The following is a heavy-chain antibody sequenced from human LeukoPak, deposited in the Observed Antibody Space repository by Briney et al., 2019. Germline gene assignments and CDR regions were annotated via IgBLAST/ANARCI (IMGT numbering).Heavy chain of an antibody. D-gene: IGHD3-9*01. J-gene: IGHJ4*02. CDR1: GGSISSGGYY. V-gene: IGHV4-31*03. Sequence: SETLSLTCTVSGGSISSGGYYWSWIRQHPGKGLEWIGYIYYSGSTYYNPSLKSRVTISVDTSKNQFSLKLSSVTAADTAVYYCARELRYFDWLLQNIRYFGYWGQGTLVTVSS. CDR2: IYYSGST. CDR3: ARELRYFDWLLQNIRYFGY.